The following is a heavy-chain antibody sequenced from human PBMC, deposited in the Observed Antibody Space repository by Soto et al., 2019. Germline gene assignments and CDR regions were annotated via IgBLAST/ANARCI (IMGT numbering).Heavy chain of an antibody. V-gene: IGHV3-33*01. CDR3: ARAPDSSGSY. D-gene: IGHD6-19*01. CDR1: GFTFSSYG. Sequence: AGGSLRLSCAASGFTFSSYGMHWVRQAPGKGLEWAAVIWYDGSNKYYADSVKGRFTISRDNSKNTLYLQMNSLRAEDTAVYYCARAPDSSGSYWGQGTLGTVSS. J-gene: IGHJ4*02. CDR2: IWYDGSNK.